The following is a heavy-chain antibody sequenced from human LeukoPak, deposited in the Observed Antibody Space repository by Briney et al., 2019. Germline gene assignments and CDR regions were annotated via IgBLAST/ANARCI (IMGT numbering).Heavy chain of an antibody. J-gene: IGHJ4*02. CDR1: GFTFSSYA. D-gene: IGHD5-12*01. CDR3: AKLLSPRGYSGYDPTSYCGY. Sequence: PGGFLRLSCAASGFTFSSYAMSWVRQAPGKGLEWVSAISGSGGSTYYADSVKGRFTISRDNSKNTLYLQMNSLRVEDTAVYYCAKLLSPRGYSGYDPTSYCGYWGQGTLVTVSS. CDR2: ISGSGGST. V-gene: IGHV3-23*01.